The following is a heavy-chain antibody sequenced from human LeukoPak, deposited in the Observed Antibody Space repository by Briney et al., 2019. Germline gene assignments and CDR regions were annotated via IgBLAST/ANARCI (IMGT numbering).Heavy chain of an antibody. CDR1: GYSISSGYY. J-gene: IGHJ4*02. V-gene: IGHV4-38-2*01. CDR2: IYHSGST. CDR3: ARLVGVYCSGGSCYSDY. D-gene: IGHD2-15*01. Sequence: PSETLSLTCAVSGYSISSGYYWGWIRQPPGKGLEWIGSIYHSGSTYYNPSLKSRVTISVDTSKNQFSLKLSSATAADTAVYYCARLVGVYCSGGSCYSDYWGQGTLVTVSS.